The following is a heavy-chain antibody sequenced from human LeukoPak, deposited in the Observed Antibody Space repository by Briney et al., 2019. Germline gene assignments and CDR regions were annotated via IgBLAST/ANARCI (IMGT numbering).Heavy chain of an antibody. D-gene: IGHD3-10*01. V-gene: IGHV5-51*01. Sequence: GEPLKISCAGSGYSFSTYWFGWVRQMPGKGLEWMGIIYPDDSETRYSPSFQGQVTISADKSITTAYLQWSSLKASDTAIYYCARAPRVTRRSCFDYWGQGTLASVSA. CDR1: GYSFSTYW. CDR2: IYPDDSET. CDR3: ARAPRVTRRSCFDY. J-gene: IGHJ4*02.